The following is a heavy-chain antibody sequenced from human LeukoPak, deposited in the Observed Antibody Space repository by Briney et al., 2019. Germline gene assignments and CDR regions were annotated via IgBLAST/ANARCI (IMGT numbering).Heavy chain of an antibody. Sequence: PSEALSLTCAVSGYSISSGYYWGWIRQPPGKGLGWIGSTYHSGSTYYNPSLKSRVTISVDTSKNQFSLKLSSVTAADTAVYYCASLGYCSGGSCGRSYYYYYYGMDVWGKGTTVTVSS. CDR3: ASLGYCSGGSCGRSYYYYYYGMDV. CDR1: GYSISSGYY. CDR2: TYHSGST. V-gene: IGHV4-38-2*01. D-gene: IGHD2-15*01. J-gene: IGHJ6*04.